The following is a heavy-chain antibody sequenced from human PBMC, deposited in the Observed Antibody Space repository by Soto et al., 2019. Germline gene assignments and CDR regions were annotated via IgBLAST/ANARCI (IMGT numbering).Heavy chain of an antibody. CDR2: INHSGST. D-gene: IGHD2-2*01. J-gene: IGHJ4*02. CDR3: AGGYCSSTSCYAGRYFDY. CDR1: GGSFSGYY. Sequence: SETLSLTCAVYGGSFSGYYWSWIRQPPGKGLEWIGEINHSGSTNYNPSLKSRVTISVDTSKNQFSLKLSSVTAADTAVYYCAGGYCSSTSCYAGRYFDYWGQGTLVTVSS. V-gene: IGHV4-34*01.